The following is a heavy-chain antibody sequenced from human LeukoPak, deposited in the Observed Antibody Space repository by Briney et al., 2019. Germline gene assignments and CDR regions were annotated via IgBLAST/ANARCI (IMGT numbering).Heavy chain of an antibody. CDR2: ISGSGVYT. D-gene: IGHD3-22*01. J-gene: IGHJ5*02. CDR3: AKRPPMIVVVITTPA. V-gene: IGHV3-23*01. Sequence: GGSLRLSCAASRFIFSKYAMSWVRQAPGKGLEWVSGISGSGVYTYYADSVKGRFTISRDNSKNTLYLQMNSLRAEDTAVYYCAKRPPMIVVVITTPAWGQGTLVTVSS. CDR1: RFIFSKYA.